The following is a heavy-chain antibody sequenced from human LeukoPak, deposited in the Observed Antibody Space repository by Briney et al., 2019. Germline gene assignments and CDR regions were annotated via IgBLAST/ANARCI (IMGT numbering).Heavy chain of an antibody. V-gene: IGHV3-21*01. CDR1: RFTFSSYS. J-gene: IGHJ4*02. CDR2: ISSSSSYI. Sequence: GGSLRLSCAASRFTFSSYSMNWVRQAPGKGLEWVSSISSSSSYIYYADSVKGRFTISRDNAKNSLYLLMNSLRAEDTAVYYCASRGVIINYFDYWGQGTLVTVSS. D-gene: IGHD3-10*01. CDR3: ASRGVIINYFDY.